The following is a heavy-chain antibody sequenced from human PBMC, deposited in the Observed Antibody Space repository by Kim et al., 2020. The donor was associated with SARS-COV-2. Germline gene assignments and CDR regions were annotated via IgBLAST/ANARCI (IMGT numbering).Heavy chain of an antibody. Sequence: GGSLRLSCAASGFTFSSYSMNWVRQAPGKGLEWVSSISSSSSYIYYADSVKGRFTISRDNAKNSLYLQMNSLRAEDTAVYYCAVYCSGGSCYSGFVDVWGQGTTVTVS. D-gene: IGHD2-15*01. CDR1: GFTFSSYS. CDR2: ISSSSSYI. CDR3: AVYCSGGSCYSGFVDV. V-gene: IGHV3-21*01. J-gene: IGHJ6*02.